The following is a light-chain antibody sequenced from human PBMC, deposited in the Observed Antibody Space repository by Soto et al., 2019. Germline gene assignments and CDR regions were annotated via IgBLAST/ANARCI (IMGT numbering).Light chain of an antibody. V-gene: IGKV1-5*03. CDR1: QNIDSG. Sequence: DIQMTQSPSTLSASVGDRVTITCRASQNIDSGFAGYQQKPGKAPKLLIYKASTLESGVPLRFSGSGAGTVFTHIITRLQPDDFATYYCQQYHVSWTFGQGTRVEIK. J-gene: IGKJ1*01. CDR2: KAS. CDR3: QQYHVSWT.